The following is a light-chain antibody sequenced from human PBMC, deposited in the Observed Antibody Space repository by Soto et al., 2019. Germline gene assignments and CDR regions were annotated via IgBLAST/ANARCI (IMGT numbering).Light chain of an antibody. CDR2: AAS. CDR1: QSISSY. Sequence: DIQMTQSPSSLSASVGDRITITCRASQSISSYLNWYQQKPGKAPELLIYAASRLQSGVPSRFSGSGSGTGFTRTISSLQVEDFATYYCQQRYNTPQTFGQGTKVEIK. V-gene: IGKV1-39*01. J-gene: IGKJ1*01. CDR3: QQRYNTPQT.